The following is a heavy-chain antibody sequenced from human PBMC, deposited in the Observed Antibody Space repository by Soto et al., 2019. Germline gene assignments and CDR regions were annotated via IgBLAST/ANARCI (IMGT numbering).Heavy chain of an antibody. D-gene: IGHD2-8*02. CDR2: ISSRGSSI. CDR3: ACWRHIVPVARSDFDR. J-gene: IGHJ4*02. V-gene: IGHV3-11*01. CDR1: GFTVSDYY. Sequence: PGGSLRLSCAVSGFTVSDYYMSWIRQAPGKGLEWVSSISSRGSSIYYAVSVKGRFTISSDNAKNSLYLQMNGLRAEDTAVYYCACWRHIVPVARSDFDRWGQGTLVTVSS.